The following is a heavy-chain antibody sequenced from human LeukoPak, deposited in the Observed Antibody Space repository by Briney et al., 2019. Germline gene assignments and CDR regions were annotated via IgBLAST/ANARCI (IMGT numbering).Heavy chain of an antibody. D-gene: IGHD4-23*01. V-gene: IGHV3-30*04. CDR2: ISYAGSNK. Sequence: PGRSLRLSCAASGFTFSSYAMHWVRQAPGKGLEWVAVISYAGSNKNYAESAKGRFTISRDNSKNTLYLQMNSLKTEDTAVYYCTRHYNGLYGGVEDYWGQGTLVTVSS. J-gene: IGHJ4*02. CDR3: TRHYNGLYGGVEDY. CDR1: GFTFSSYA.